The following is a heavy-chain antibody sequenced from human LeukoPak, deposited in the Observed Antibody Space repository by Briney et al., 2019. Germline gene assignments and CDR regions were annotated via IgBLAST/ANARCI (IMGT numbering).Heavy chain of an antibody. V-gene: IGHV3-53*01. CDR2: IYSGGTT. D-gene: IGHD2-21*01. Sequence: GGSLRLSCAASGFTVSSNYMSWVRQAPGKGLEWVSVIYSGGTTYYADSMKGRFTISRGNSKNTLYLQMDSLRAADTAVYYCATESPSCGGDCFGYWGQGTLVTVSS. CDR1: GFTVSSNY. CDR3: ATESPSCGGDCFGY. J-gene: IGHJ4*02.